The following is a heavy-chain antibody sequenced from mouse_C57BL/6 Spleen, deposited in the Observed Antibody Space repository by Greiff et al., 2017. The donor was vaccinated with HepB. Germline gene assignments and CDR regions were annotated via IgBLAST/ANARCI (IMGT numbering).Heavy chain of an antibody. Sequence: QVQLQQSGPELVKPGASVKISCKASGYAFSSSWMNWVKQRPGKGLEWIGRIYPGDGDTNYNGKFKGKATLTADKSSSTAYMQLSSLTSEDSAVYFCARSDGSSYPYWYFDVWGTGTTVTVSS. CDR1: GYAFSSSW. J-gene: IGHJ1*03. D-gene: IGHD1-1*01. CDR2: IYPGDGDT. CDR3: ARSDGSSYPYWYFDV. V-gene: IGHV1-82*01.